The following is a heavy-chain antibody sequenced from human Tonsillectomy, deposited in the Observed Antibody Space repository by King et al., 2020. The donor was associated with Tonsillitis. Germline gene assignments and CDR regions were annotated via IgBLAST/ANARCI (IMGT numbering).Heavy chain of an antibody. CDR1: GGSFSSYF. J-gene: IGHJ6*03. Sequence: VQLQQWGAGLLKPSETLSLTCAVYGGSFSSYFWTCIRQSPEKGLEWIGEINHSGSTNYNPSLKSRVTMSVDTSNNQFSLKLSSVTAADTAVYYCARGRXQQLVLGRGXYYMDVWDKGTAVTVSS. D-gene: IGHD6-13*01. CDR3: ARGRXQQLVLGRGXYYMDV. V-gene: IGHV4-34*01. CDR2: INHSGST.